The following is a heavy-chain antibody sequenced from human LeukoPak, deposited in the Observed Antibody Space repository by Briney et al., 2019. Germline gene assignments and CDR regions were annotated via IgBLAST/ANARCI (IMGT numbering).Heavy chain of an antibody. V-gene: IGHV4-39*06. CDR2: IYYSGST. CDR1: GGSISSSSYY. CDR3: ASQLSTSDY. J-gene: IGHJ4*02. Sequence: SETLSLTCTVSGGSISSSSYYWGWIRQPPGKGLEWIGSIYYSGSTYYNPSLKSRVTISVDTSKNQFPLKLSSVTAANTAVYYCASQLSTSDYWGQGTLVTVSS. D-gene: IGHD3-16*01.